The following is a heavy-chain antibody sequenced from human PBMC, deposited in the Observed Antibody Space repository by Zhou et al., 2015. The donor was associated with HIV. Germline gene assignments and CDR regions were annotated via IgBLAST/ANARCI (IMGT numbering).Heavy chain of an antibody. CDR1: GYTFTSYY. V-gene: IGHV1-46*01. D-gene: IGHD1-14*01. J-gene: IGHJ3*02. CDR2: INPIGGTT. CDR3: ARAFSDYSKSIIPAWGGGFDI. Sequence: QEQLVQSGAEVKEPGASVKVSCKASGYTFTSYYLHWVRQAPGQGLEWMGIINPIGGTTSYGQKFQGRVTMTRDTSANTVYMGLSSLTSEDTAVYYCARAFSDYSKSIIPAWGGGFDIWGRGDKWSPSLQ.